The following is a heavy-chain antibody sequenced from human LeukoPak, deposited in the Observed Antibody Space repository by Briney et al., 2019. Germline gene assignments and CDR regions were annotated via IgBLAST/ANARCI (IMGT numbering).Heavy chain of an antibody. CDR3: ARRSRVYCSGGSCYYQPAWLDY. Sequence: SETLSLTCTVSGGSISSYYWSWIRQPPGKGLEWIGYIYYSGSTNYNPSLKSRVTISVDTSKTQFSLKLSSVPAADTAVYYCARRSRVYCSGGSCYYQPAWLDYWGQGTLVTVSS. J-gene: IGHJ4*02. D-gene: IGHD2-15*01. V-gene: IGHV4-59*08. CDR2: IYYSGST. CDR1: GGSISSYY.